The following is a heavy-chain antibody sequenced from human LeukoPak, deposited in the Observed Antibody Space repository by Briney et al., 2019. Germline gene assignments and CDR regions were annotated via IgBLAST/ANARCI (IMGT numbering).Heavy chain of an antibody. CDR1: GGSVSSSY. Sequence: SETLSLTCTVSGGSVSSSYWSWIRQPPGKGLQWIGYIYNSGSTDYNPSLKSRVTISLDTSKNEFSLKLSSVTAADTAVYYCARSYSNTGYYYYGMDVWGQGTPVTVSS. J-gene: IGHJ6*02. CDR3: ARSYSNTGYYYYGMDV. D-gene: IGHD3-9*01. V-gene: IGHV4-59*02. CDR2: IYNSGST.